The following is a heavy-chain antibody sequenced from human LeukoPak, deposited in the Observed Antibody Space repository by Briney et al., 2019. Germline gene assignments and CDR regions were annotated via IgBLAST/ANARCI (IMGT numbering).Heavy chain of an antibody. J-gene: IGHJ4*02. CDR1: GDTFRRYG. V-gene: IGHV1-69*06. CDR2: IIPFFDTT. Sequence: SVKVSCKASGDTFRRYGISWVRQAPGQGLEWMGGIIPFFDTTNYAQRFQGRVTITADKSTSTAYMELSSLGSEDTAVYYCRAMGGTYISGVDYWGQGTLVSVSS. D-gene: IGHD2-15*01. CDR3: RAMGGTYISGVDY.